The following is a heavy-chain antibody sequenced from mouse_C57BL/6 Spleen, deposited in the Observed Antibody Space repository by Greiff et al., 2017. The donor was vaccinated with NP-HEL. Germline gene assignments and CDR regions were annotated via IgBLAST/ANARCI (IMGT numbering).Heavy chain of an antibody. D-gene: IGHD2-1*01. CDR3: AKSLYSSYAMDY. Sequence: VKVVESGPGLVQPSQSLSITCTVSGFSLTSYGVHWVRQPPGKGLEWLGVIWSGGSTDYNAAFISRLSISKDNSKSQVFFKMNSLQADDTAIYYCAKSLYSSYAMDYWGQGTSVTVSS. J-gene: IGHJ4*01. V-gene: IGHV2-4*01. CDR2: IWSGGST. CDR1: GFSLTSYG.